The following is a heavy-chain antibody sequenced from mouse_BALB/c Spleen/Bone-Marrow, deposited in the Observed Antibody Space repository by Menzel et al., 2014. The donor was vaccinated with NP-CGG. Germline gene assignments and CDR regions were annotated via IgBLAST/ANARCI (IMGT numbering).Heavy chain of an antibody. CDR3: AKNGGYDGWFAY. Sequence: VKLVESGPSLVQPSQSLSITCTVSGFSLTSYGVHWVRQSPGKGLEWLGVIWRGGSTDYNAAFMSRLSITKDNSKSQVFSKMNSLQADDTAIYYCAKNGGYDGWFAYWGQGTLVTVSA. V-gene: IGHV2-5-1*01. D-gene: IGHD2-14*01. CDR2: IWRGGST. J-gene: IGHJ3*01. CDR1: GFSLTSYG.